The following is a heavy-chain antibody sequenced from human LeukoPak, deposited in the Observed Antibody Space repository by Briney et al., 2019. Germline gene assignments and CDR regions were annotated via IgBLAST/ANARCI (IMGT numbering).Heavy chain of an antibody. Sequence: PSETLSLTCAVYGGSFSGYYWSWIRQPPGKGLEWIGEINHSGSTNYNPSLKSRVTISVDTSKNQFSLKLSSVTAADTAVYYCARAIYYDSSGYYSTRFMDVWGQGTTVTVSS. CDR2: INHSGST. CDR3: ARAIYYDSSGYYSTRFMDV. J-gene: IGHJ6*02. CDR1: GGSFSGYY. V-gene: IGHV4-34*01. D-gene: IGHD3-22*01.